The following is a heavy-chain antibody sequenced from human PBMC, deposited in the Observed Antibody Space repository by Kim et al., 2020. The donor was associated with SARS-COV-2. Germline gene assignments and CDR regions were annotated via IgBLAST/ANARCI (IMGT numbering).Heavy chain of an antibody. D-gene: IGHD6-19*01. V-gene: IGHV5-51*01. Sequence: GESLKISCKGSGYSFTSYWIGWVRQMPGKGLEWMGIIYPGDSDTRYSPSFQGQVTISADKSISTAYLQWSSLKASDTAMYYCARRGSSGWYGIDAFDIWGQGTMVTVSS. CDR2: IYPGDSDT. CDR1: GYSFTSYW. CDR3: ARRGSSGWYGIDAFDI. J-gene: IGHJ3*02.